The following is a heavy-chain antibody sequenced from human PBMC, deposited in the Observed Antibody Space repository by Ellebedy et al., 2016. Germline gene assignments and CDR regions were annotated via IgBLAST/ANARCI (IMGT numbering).Heavy chain of an antibody. J-gene: IGHJ4*02. D-gene: IGHD2/OR15-2a*01. CDR2: IYYSGNT. CDR3: ARVSPTLGKHFDY. CDR1: GGSISSSSYY. Sequence: SETLSLXXTVSGGSISSSSYYWGWIRQPPGKGLEWIGTIYYSGNTYYNPSLKSRVTISVDTSKNQFSLKLSSVTAADTAVYYCARVSPTLGKHFDYWGQGTLVTVSS. V-gene: IGHV4-39*07.